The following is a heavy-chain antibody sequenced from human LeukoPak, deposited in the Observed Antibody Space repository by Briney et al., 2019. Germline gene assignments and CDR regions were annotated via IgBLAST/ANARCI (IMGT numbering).Heavy chain of an antibody. D-gene: IGHD6-13*01. CDR2: ISAYNGNT. CDR3: ARDQGLGSEIAAAGTTFDY. V-gene: IGHV1-18*01. Sequence: ASVKVSCKASGYTFTSYGIIWVRQAPGQGLEWMGWISAYNGNTNYAQKLQGRVTMTTDTSTSTAYMELRSLRSDDTAVYYCARDQGLGSEIAAAGTTFDYWGQGTLVTVSS. CDR1: GYTFTSYG. J-gene: IGHJ4*02.